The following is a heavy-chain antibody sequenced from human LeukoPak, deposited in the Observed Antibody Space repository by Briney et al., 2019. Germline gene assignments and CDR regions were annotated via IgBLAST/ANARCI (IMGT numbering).Heavy chain of an antibody. CDR1: GFTFSSYS. D-gene: IGHD6-19*01. CDR3: ARDSSGWYVDY. V-gene: IGHV3-21*01. CDR2: ISSSSSYI. J-gene: IGHJ4*02. Sequence: GGSLRLSCAASGFTFSSYSMNWVRQAPGKGLEWVSSISSSSSYIYYADSVKGRFTISRDNAKNSLYLQLNSLRAEDTAVYYCARDSSGWYVDYWGQGTLVTVSS.